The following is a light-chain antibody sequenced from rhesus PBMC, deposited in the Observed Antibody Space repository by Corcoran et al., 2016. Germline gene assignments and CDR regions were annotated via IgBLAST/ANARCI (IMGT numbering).Light chain of an antibody. CDR1: QSVSSY. Sequence: QVILTQSPATLSLSPGERATLSCRASQSVSSYVAWYQQKPGQAPRLLIYGASRRATGITDRFSGSGSGTDFTLTIRSLEPEDVGVYHCYQHSSGYSFGQGTKVEIK. J-gene: IGKJ2*01. CDR3: YQHSSGYS. CDR2: GAS. V-gene: IGKV3-10*01.